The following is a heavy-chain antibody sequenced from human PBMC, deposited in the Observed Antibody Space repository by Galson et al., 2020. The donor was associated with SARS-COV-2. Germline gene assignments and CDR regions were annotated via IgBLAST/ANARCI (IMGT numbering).Heavy chain of an antibody. J-gene: IGHJ6*03. CDR1: GFSFNNFA. V-gene: IGHV3-23*01. CDR2: ISGSGGTT. D-gene: IGHD3-10*01. Sequence: GGSLRLSCTASGFSFNNFAMSWVRQAPGKGLEWVSVISGSGGTTFYIDSVKGRFTMSRDNSKNTVYLQMNSLSAEDTAVYFCAKDGAGSGAWGYYYYMDVWGEGTTVSVSS. CDR3: AKDGAGSGAWGYYYYMDV.